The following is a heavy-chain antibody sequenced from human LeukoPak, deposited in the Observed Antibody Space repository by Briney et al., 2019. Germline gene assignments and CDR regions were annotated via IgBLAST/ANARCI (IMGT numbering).Heavy chain of an antibody. CDR2: IYYSGST. D-gene: IGHD3-22*01. Sequence: SETLSLTCAVYGGSFSGYYWGWIRQPPGKGLEWIGYIYYSGSTYYNPSLRSRVTISVDTSKNQFSLKLSSVTAADTAVYYCAGSSEGRYYYDSSGLSYYYYYMDVWGKGTTVTISS. J-gene: IGHJ6*03. CDR3: AGSSEGRYYYDSSGLSYYYYYMDV. CDR1: GGSFSGYY. V-gene: IGHV4-59*01.